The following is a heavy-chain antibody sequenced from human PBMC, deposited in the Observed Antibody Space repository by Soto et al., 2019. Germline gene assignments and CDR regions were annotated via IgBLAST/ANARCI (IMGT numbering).Heavy chain of an antibody. D-gene: IGHD6-19*01. CDR2: ISYDGSNE. V-gene: IGHV3-30*18. J-gene: IGHJ4*02. CDR3: AKDVYIRGWYADY. Sequence: QVQLVESGGGVVQPGRSLRLSCAASGFTFSDYGMHWVRQAPGKGLEWVAIISYDGSNEDYAASVKGRFAVSRDNSKNTLYLQMNSLRVEDTAMYYCAKDVYIRGWYADYWGQGTLVTVSS. CDR1: GFTFSDYG.